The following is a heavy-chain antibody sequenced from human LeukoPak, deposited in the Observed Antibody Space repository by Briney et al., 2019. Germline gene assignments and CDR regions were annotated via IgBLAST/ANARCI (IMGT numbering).Heavy chain of an antibody. D-gene: IGHD3-16*01. Sequence: SETLSLTCTVSGGSISRYYWSWIRQPPGKGLEWIGYIYYSGSTNHNPSLKSRVTISVDTSKNQFSLKLSSVTAAGTAVYYCARDGVLGGLFVWDYWGQGTLVTVSS. V-gene: IGHV4-59*01. CDR3: ARDGVLGGLFVWDY. J-gene: IGHJ4*02. CDR2: IYYSGST. CDR1: GGSISRYY.